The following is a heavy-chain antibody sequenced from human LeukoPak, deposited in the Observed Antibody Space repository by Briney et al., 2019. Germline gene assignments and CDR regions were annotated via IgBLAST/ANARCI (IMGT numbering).Heavy chain of an antibody. Sequence: GASVKVSCKASGGTFSSYAISWVRQAPGQGLEWMGIINPSGGSTSYAQKFQGRVTMTRDTSTSTVYMELSSLRSEDTAVYYCARRAGYSCGYDYWGQGTLVTVSS. J-gene: IGHJ4*02. CDR2: INPSGGST. D-gene: IGHD5-18*01. CDR1: GGTFSSYA. CDR3: ARRAGYSCGYDY. V-gene: IGHV1-46*01.